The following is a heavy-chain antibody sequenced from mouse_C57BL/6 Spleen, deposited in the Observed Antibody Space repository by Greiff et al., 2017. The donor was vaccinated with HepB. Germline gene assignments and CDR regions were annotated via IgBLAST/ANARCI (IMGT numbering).Heavy chain of an antibody. CDR1: GFSLSTSGMG. D-gene: IGHD2-4*01. CDR2: IYWDDDK. J-gene: IGHJ3*01. CDR3: ARSRDDYDGLSWFAY. Sequence: QVTLKESGPGILQSSQTLSLTCSFSGFSLSTSGMGVSWIRQPSGKGLEWLAHIYWDDDKRYNPSLKSRLTISKDTSSNQVFLKITSVDTADTATYYCARSRDDYDGLSWFAYWGQGTLVTVSA. V-gene: IGHV8-12*01.